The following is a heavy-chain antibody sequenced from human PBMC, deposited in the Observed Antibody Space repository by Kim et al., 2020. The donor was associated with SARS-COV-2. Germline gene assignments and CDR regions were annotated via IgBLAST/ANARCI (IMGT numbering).Heavy chain of an antibody. J-gene: IGHJ4*02. D-gene: IGHD2-21*01. CDR2: SSYT. Sequence: SSYTNDADSVKGRFTISRDNAKKSLYLQMNSLRAEDTAVYYCARDLVIGGDQGTLVTVSS. V-gene: IGHV3-11*05. CDR3: ARDLVIG.